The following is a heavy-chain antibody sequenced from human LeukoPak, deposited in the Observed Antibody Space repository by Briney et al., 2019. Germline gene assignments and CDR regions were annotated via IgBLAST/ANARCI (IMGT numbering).Heavy chain of an antibody. CDR2: IYYSGST. CDR1: GVSIGSGRYC. V-gene: IGHV4-31*01. Sequence: SLSLTCTVSGVSIGSGRYCWHWIRQHPGKGLEWIGYIYYSGSTYYNPSLKSLVTISVDTPKNQFSLKLSSVTAAVTAVYYCARGRYSGYDNDVIDIWGQGTMVTVSS. CDR3: ARGRYSGYDNDVIDI. D-gene: IGHD5-12*01. J-gene: IGHJ3*02.